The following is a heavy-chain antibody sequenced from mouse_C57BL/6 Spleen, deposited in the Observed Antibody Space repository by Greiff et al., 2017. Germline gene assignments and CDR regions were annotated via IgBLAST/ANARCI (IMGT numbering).Heavy chain of an antibody. CDR1: GYTFTTYP. CDR3: ARRETGTGYFDV. D-gene: IGHD4-1*01. Sequence: VQLQQSGAELVKPGASVKMSCKASGYTFTTYPIEWMKQNHGKSLEWIGNFHPYNDDTKYNEKFKGKATLTVENSSSTFYLELSRLTADDSAVYYCARRETGTGYFDVWGTGTTVTVSS. J-gene: IGHJ1*03. CDR2: FHPYNDDT. V-gene: IGHV1-47*01.